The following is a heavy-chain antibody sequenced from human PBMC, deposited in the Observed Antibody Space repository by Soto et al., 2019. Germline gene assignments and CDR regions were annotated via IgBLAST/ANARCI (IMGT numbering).Heavy chain of an antibody. V-gene: IGHV4-59*08. CDR1: GGSISSYY. D-gene: IGHD6-13*01. CDR2: IYYSGST. J-gene: IGHJ4*02. CDR3: ARHKIRGLAAAGLNPFDY. Sequence: SETLSLTCTVSGGSISSYYWSWIRQPPGKGLEWIGYIYYSGSTNYNPSLKSRVTISVDTSKNQFSLKLSSVTAADTAVYYCARHKIRGLAAAGLNPFDYWGQGTLVTVSS.